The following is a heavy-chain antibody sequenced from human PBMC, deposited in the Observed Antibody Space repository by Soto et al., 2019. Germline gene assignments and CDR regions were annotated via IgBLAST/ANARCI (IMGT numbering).Heavy chain of an antibody. CDR1: GYTFTSYG. J-gene: IGHJ6*02. D-gene: IGHD1-1*01. CDR3: ARGVSTPWNWNDVEYYGMDV. V-gene: IGHV1-18*01. CDR2: ISAYNGNT. Sequence: ASVKVSCKASGYTFTSYGISWVRQAPGQGLEWMGWISAYNGNTNYAQKLQGRVTMTTDTSTSTAYMELRSLRSDDTAVYYCARGVSTPWNWNDVEYYGMDVWGQGTTVTVSS.